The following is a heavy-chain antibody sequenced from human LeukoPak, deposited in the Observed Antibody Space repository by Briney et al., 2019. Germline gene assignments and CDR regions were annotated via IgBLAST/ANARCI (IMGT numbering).Heavy chain of an antibody. V-gene: IGHV3-23*01. CDR3: AKDLVSNYYDSKPPKGYFDY. CDR2: ISGSGGST. D-gene: IGHD3-22*01. CDR1: GFTFSSYA. Sequence: PGGSLRLSCAASGFTFSSYAMSWVRQAPGKGLEWVSAISGSGGSTYYADSVKGRFTFSRDNSKNTLYLQMNSLRAEDTAVYYCAKDLVSNYYDSKPPKGYFDYWGQGTLVTVSS. J-gene: IGHJ4*02.